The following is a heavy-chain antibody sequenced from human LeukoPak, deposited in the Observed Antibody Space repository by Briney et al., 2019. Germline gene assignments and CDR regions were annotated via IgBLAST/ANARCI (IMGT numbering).Heavy chain of an antibody. CDR1: GGSISSYY. CDR2: VYTSGST. J-gene: IGHJ5*02. Sequence: PSGTLSLTCTVSGGSISSYYWSWIRQPAGKGLEWIGRVYTSGSTNYNPSLKSRVTMSVDTSKNQFSLKLSSVTAADTAVYYCARDFPRGSILRVPWFDPWGQGTLVTVSS. D-gene: IGHD3-16*01. V-gene: IGHV4-4*07. CDR3: ARDFPRGSILRVPWFDP.